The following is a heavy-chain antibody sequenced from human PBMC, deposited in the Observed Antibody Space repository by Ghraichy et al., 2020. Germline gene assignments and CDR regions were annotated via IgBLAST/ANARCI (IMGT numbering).Heavy chain of an antibody. CDR2: ISWDGGST. CDR1: GFTFDDYT. D-gene: IGHD6-13*01. J-gene: IGHJ4*02. CDR3: AKDDSSSWPHLRGYYYFDY. Sequence: GGSLRLSCAASGFTFDDYTMHWVRQAPGKGLEWVSLISWDGGSTYYADSVMGRFTISRDNSKNSLYLQMNSLRTEDTALYYCAKDDSSSWPHLRGYYYFDYWGQGTLVTVSS. V-gene: IGHV3-43*01.